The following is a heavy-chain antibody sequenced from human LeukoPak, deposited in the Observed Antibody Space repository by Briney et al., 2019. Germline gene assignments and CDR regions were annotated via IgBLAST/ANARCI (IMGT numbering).Heavy chain of an antibody. V-gene: IGHV4-30-4*08. CDR1: GGSISSGDYY. CDR3: ARGANWDLNYYYYYMDV. D-gene: IGHD7-27*01. CDR2: IYYSGST. Sequence: SQTLSLTCTVSGGSISSGDYYWSWIRQPPGKGLERIGYIYYSGSTYYNPPLKSRVTISVDTSKNQFSLKLSSVTAADTAVYYCARGANWDLNYYYYYMDVWGKGTTVTVSS. J-gene: IGHJ6*03.